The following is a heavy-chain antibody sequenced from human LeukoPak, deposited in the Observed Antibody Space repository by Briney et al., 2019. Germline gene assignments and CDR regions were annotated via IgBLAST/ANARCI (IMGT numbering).Heavy chain of an antibody. Sequence: GGSLRLSCAASGFTFSSYEMNWVRQAPGKGLEWVSYISSSGSTIYYADSVKGRFTISRDNAKNSLYLQMNSLRAEDTAVYYCARGADTGYSSDYWGQGTLVTVSS. J-gene: IGHJ4*02. CDR1: GFTFSSYE. D-gene: IGHD3-9*01. CDR2: ISSSGSTI. CDR3: ARGADTGYSSDY. V-gene: IGHV3-48*03.